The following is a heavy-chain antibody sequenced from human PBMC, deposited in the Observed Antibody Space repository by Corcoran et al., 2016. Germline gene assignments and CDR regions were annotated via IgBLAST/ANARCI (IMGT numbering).Heavy chain of an antibody. Sequence: ELQLLESGGGLVQPGGSLRLSFAASGFAFSSYSMNWVRQAPGKGLEWVSYIISSSSTIYYADSVKGRFTISRDNAKNSLYLQMNSLRAEDTAVYYCARDLWPHIAVVTAFDYWGQGTLVTVSS. CDR2: IISSSSTI. V-gene: IGHV3-48*04. J-gene: IGHJ4*02. CDR1: GFAFSSYS. CDR3: ARDLWPHIAVVTAFDY. D-gene: IGHD2-21*02.